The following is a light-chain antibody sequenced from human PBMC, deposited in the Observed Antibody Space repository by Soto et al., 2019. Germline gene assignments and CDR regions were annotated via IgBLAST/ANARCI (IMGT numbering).Light chain of an antibody. V-gene: IGLV1-40*01. CDR1: SPNIGARYD. CDR2: GNN. Sequence: QSVLTQPPSVSGAPGQRVTISCTGSSPNIGARYDVHWYQQLPGTAPKLLIYGNNNRPSGVPGRFSGSKSGTSASLAITGLQADDEADYYCQSYDSSLSGSVFGSGTKVTVL. CDR3: QSYDSSLSGSV. J-gene: IGLJ1*01.